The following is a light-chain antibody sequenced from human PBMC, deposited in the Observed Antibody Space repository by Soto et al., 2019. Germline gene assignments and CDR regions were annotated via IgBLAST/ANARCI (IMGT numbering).Light chain of an antibody. CDR2: VAS. CDR1: QSVCSSC. CDR3: QHYGTTPLT. V-gene: IGKV3-20*01. Sequence: ESVLTQSPGTLSLSAGERVTLSCRASQSVCSSCFAWYQQKPGQFPRLLIYVASSRATGIPDRFSGSGSGADFTLTISRLEPEDLGVYYWQHYGTTPLTVGQGTKVGI. J-gene: IGKJ1*01.